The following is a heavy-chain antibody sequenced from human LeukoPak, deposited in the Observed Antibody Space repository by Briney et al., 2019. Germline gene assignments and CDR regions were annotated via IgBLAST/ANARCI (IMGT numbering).Heavy chain of an antibody. CDR3: AKLRVDAYDSPNDS. V-gene: IGHV3-30*18. CDR2: ISYDGNTK. J-gene: IGHJ4*02. Sequence: GGSLRLSCVASGLPIADFAMHWVRQAPGMGLEWVAIISYDGNTKYYADSVKGRFTISRDNSRSALYLQMNSLRTDDTALYYCAKLRVDAYDSPNDSWGQGILVTVSS. D-gene: IGHD5-12*01. CDR1: GLPIADFA.